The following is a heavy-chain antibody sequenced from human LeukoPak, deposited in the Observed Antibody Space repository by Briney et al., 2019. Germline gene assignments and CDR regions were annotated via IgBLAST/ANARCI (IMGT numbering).Heavy chain of an antibody. CDR2: MSPNSGDT. CDR1: GYTFTSYY. CDR3: ARGPPNWGYDY. D-gene: IGHD7-27*01. V-gene: IGHV1-8*02. J-gene: IGHJ4*02. Sequence: ASVKVSCKASGYTFTSYYMHWVRQATGQRPEWMGWMSPNSGDTGYAQKFQDRVTMTRNTYISTAYMELSSLRSDDTAVYYCARGPPNWGYDYWGPGTLVTVSS.